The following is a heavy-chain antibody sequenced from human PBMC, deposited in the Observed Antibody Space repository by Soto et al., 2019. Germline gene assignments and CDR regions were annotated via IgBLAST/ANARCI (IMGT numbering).Heavy chain of an antibody. V-gene: IGHV4-39*01. J-gene: IGHJ6*03. CDR2: IYYSGST. CDR1: GGSISSSSYY. CDR3: ARQGGSGTTVTIWYYYYYYMDV. Sequence: SETLSLTCTVSGGSISSSSYYWGWIRQPPGKGLEWIGSIYYSGSTYYNPSLKSRVTISVDTSKNQFSLKLSSVTAADTAVYYCARQGGSGTTVTIWYYYYYYMDVWGKGTTVTVSS. D-gene: IGHD4-17*01.